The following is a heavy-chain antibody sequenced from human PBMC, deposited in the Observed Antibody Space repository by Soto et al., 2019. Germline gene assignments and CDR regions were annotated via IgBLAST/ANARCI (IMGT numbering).Heavy chain of an antibody. Sequence: PSETLSLTCIVSNYSISSGYHWGWIRQPPGKGLEGIGTIYQSGNTYQNPSLKSRVILSIDTSKNQFSLNLRDVTAADTAVYYCVRGKVNFDFWGKGILVTVSS. CDR1: NYSISSGYH. J-gene: IGHJ4*02. V-gene: IGHV4-38-2*02. CDR3: VRGKVNFDF. CDR2: IYQSGNT.